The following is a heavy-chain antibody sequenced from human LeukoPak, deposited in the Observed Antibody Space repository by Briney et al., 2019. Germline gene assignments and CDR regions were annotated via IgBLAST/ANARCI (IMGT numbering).Heavy chain of an antibody. CDR1: GFTFSSYS. V-gene: IGHV3-21*01. D-gene: IGHD3-10*01. Sequence: SGGSLRLSCAASGFTFSSYSMNWVRQAPGKGLEWVSSISSSSSYIYYADSVKGRFTISRDNAKNSLYLQMNSLRAEDTAVYYCARDGLSRNGSGSQWGQGTLVTVSS. CDR2: ISSSSSYI. CDR3: ARDGLSRNGSGSQ. J-gene: IGHJ4*02.